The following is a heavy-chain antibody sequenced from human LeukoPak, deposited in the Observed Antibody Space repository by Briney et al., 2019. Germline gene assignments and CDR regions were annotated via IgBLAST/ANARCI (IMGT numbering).Heavy chain of an antibody. D-gene: IGHD4-17*01. CDR3: ARGGYYGDPPLDY. V-gene: IGHV4-38-2*01. CDR1: GYSISSGYY. CDR2: IYHSGST. Sequence: SETLSLTCAVSGYSISSGYYWGWIRPPPGKVLEWIGSIYHSGSTYYNPSLKSRVTISVDTSKNQFSLKLSSVTAADTAVYYCARGGYYGDPPLDYWGQGTLVTVSS. J-gene: IGHJ4*02.